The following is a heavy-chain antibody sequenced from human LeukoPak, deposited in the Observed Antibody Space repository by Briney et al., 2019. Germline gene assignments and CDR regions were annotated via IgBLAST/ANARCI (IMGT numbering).Heavy chain of an antibody. D-gene: IGHD2-21*02. CDR1: GGSISGDY. CDR3: ARGRNCGGDCYYFHY. CDR2: IYTSGST. V-gene: IGHV4-4*07. J-gene: IGHJ4*02. Sequence: TSETLSLTCTVSGGSISGDYWSWIRQPAGTGLEWIGRIYTSGSTIYNPSLKSRVTMSVDTSKNQFSLRLNSVTAADTAVYYCARGRNCGGDCYYFHYWGQGTLVTVSS.